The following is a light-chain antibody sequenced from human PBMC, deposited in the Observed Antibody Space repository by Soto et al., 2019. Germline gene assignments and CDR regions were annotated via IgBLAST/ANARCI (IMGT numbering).Light chain of an antibody. J-gene: IGLJ3*02. CDR1: TGAVTSGHY. V-gene: IGLV7-46*01. CDR3: LLSYSGARPV. Sequence: QAVVTQEPSLTVSQGVTVTLTCGSSTGAVTSGHYPYWFQQKPGQAPRTLIYDTGNKHSCTPARFSGSLLGGKAALTLSGAQPEDEADYYCLLSYSGARPVFGGGTNVTVL. CDR2: DTG.